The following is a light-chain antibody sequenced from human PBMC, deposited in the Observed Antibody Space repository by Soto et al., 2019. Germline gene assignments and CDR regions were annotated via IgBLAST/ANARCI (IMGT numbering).Light chain of an antibody. CDR1: SSDVGGYNY. CDR3: SSYTSTNHVV. Sequence: QSALTQPPSASGSPGQSVTISCTGTSSDVGGYNYVSWYQQHPGKAPKLMIYEVTKRPSGVSNRFSGSKSGNTASLTISGLQAADETDYYCSSYTSTNHVVFGGGTKLTVL. CDR2: EVT. J-gene: IGLJ2*01. V-gene: IGLV2-14*01.